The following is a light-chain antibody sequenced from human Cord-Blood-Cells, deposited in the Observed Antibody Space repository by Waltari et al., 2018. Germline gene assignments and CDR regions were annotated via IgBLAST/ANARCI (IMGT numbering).Light chain of an antibody. CDR1: SSDVGGYNY. V-gene: IGLV2-11*01. CDR3: CSYAGSYTLV. CDR2: DVS. J-gene: IGLJ2*01. Sequence: QSALTQPRSVSGSPGQSVTISCTGTSSDVGGYNYVSWYQQHPGKAPKFMIYDVSKRPSGVSDRFSGSNSGSTASLTISGIQAENEADYYCCSYAGSYTLVYGGGTKLTVL.